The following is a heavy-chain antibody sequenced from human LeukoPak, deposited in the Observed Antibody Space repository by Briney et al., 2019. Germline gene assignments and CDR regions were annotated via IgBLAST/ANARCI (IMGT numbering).Heavy chain of an antibody. CDR1: GGSISSSSYY. Sequence: SETLSLTCTFSGGSISSSSYYWSWIRQPPGTGLEWIGYIYYSGSTNYNPSLKSRVTISVDTSKNQFSLKLSSVTAADTAVYYCARVVGATQFDYWGQGTLVTVSS. J-gene: IGHJ4*02. V-gene: IGHV4-61*01. CDR3: ARVVGATQFDY. D-gene: IGHD1-26*01. CDR2: IYYSGST.